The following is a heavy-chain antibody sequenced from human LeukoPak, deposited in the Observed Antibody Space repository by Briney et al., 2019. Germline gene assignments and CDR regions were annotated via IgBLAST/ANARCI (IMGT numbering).Heavy chain of an antibody. V-gene: IGHV3-74*01. Sequence: PGGSLRLSRAASGFIFSACWMHWVRQGPGKGLVWVSHIIGDGSSTNYADSVKGRFTISRDNAKNTLYLQLNSLRAEDSGVYYCTRSGDGDFDYWGQGTLVTVSS. CDR3: TRSGDGDFDY. CDR1: GFIFSACW. J-gene: IGHJ4*02. D-gene: IGHD1-26*01. CDR2: IIGDGSST.